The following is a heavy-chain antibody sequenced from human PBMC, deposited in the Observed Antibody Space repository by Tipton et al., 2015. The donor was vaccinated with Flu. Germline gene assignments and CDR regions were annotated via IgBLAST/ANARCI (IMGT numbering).Heavy chain of an antibody. CDR2: IYHSGSA. CDR1: GASISTYY. CDR3: VSRADWFDP. V-gene: IGHV4-59*08. D-gene: IGHD3-10*01. J-gene: IGHJ5*02. Sequence: TLSLTCTVSGASISTYYWSWIRQPPGKGLEWIGYIYHSGSAEYNPSLKSRVTISVDTSKNQFSLKLNSLTAADTAVYYCVSRADWFDPWGQRTLVTVSS.